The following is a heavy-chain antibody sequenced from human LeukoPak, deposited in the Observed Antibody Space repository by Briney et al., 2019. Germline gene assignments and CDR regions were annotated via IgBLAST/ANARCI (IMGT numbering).Heavy chain of an antibody. CDR1: GFTFSNYG. J-gene: IGHJ4*02. CDR3: ARDLGGLGGYYSY. CDR2: ISSSSSYI. V-gene: IGHV3-21*01. D-gene: IGHD3-3*01. Sequence: GRSLRLSCAASGFTFSNYGMNWVRQAPGKGLEWVSSISSSSSYIYYADSVKGRFTISRDNAKNSLYLQMNSLRAEDTAVYYCARDLGGLGGYYSYWGQGTLVTVSS.